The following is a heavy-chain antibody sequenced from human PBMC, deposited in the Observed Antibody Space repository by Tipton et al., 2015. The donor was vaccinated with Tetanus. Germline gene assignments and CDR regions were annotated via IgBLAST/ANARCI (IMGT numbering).Heavy chain of an antibody. Sequence: SLRLSCAASGFTFSGSAMHWVRQASGKVLEWVGRIRSKAYSYATSYAASVKGRFTISRDDSRNTAYLQMNTLKTEDTAVYYCTVPYGDYDYWYFDLWGRGTLVTVSS. CDR1: GFTFSGSA. CDR3: TVPYGDYDYWYFDL. D-gene: IGHD4-17*01. V-gene: IGHV3-73*01. J-gene: IGHJ2*01. CDR2: IRSKAYSYAT.